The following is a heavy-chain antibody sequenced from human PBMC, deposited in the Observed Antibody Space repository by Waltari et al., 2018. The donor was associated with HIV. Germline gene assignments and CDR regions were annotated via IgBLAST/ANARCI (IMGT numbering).Heavy chain of an antibody. CDR1: GSRFGRVS. D-gene: IGHD6-13*01. CDR3: AKDKGYSSSWNFDY. J-gene: IGHJ4*02. Sequence: EVQLVESGGGLGQPGGSLRLSCANSGSRFGRVSMHGVRQAPGKGLEWLAYISSSSSTIYYADSGRGRFTVSRDNAKKSLYLQMNSLRAEDTAVYYCAKDKGYSSSWNFDYWGQGTLVTVSS. V-gene: IGHV3-48*01. CDR2: ISSSSSTI.